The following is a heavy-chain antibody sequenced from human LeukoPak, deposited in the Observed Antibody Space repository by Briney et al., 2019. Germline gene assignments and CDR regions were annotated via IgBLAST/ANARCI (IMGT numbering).Heavy chain of an antibody. CDR3: AKDHRDIISVAVDAFDI. CDR1: GFTFSTYA. V-gene: IGHV3-23*01. CDR2: ISGSGGST. J-gene: IGHJ3*02. Sequence: GGSLRLSCAASGFTFSTYAMSWVRQAPGKGLEWVSAISGSGGSTYYADSVKGRFTISRDDSKNTLYPQMNSLRSEDTAVYYCAKDHRDIISVAVDAFDIWGQGTMVTVSS. D-gene: IGHD6-19*01.